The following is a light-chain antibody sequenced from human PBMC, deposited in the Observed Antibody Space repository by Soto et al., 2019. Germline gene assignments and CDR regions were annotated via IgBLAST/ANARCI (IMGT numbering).Light chain of an antibody. V-gene: IGKV1-39*01. CDR3: QQSYSTLLT. J-gene: IGKJ4*01. CDR1: QSISSY. Sequence: DIQMTPSPSSLSASVGDRVTITCRASQSISSYLNWYQQKPGKAPKLLIYAASSLQSGVPSRFSGSGSGTDFTLTISSLQPEDFATYYCQQSYSTLLTFGGGTKVESK. CDR2: AAS.